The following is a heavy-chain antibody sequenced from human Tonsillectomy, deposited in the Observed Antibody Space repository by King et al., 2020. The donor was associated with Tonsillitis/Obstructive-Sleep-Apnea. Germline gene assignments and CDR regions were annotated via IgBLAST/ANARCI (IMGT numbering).Heavy chain of an antibody. Sequence: QLVQSGAEVKKPGSSVKVSCKASGGTFSSYAINWVRQAPGQGLEWMGGIIPIFGTASYAQKFQGRVTITADESTSTAYMELSSLRSEDTAVYYCARATSRDYGNYDVDYWGQGTLVTVSS. J-gene: IGHJ4*02. CDR1: GGTFSSYA. CDR3: ARATSRDYGNYDVDY. CDR2: IIPIFGTA. D-gene: IGHD4-11*01. V-gene: IGHV1-69*01.